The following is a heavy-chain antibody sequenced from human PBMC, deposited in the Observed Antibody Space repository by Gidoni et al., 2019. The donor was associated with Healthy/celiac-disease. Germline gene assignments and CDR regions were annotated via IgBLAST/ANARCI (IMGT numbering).Heavy chain of an antibody. CDR1: GFTSSSYS. D-gene: IGHD2-15*01. J-gene: IGHJ3*02. V-gene: IGHV3-48*01. CDR2: ISSSSSTI. Sequence: EVPLVESGGGLVQPGRSLRLSFAASGFTSSSYSMNCVRQAPGKGLGCVSYISSSSSTIYYADSVKGRFTISRDNAKNSVYLQMNSLRAEDTAVYYCARDLWFVVVVAEAAFDIWGQGTMVTVSS. CDR3: ARDLWFVVVVAEAAFDI.